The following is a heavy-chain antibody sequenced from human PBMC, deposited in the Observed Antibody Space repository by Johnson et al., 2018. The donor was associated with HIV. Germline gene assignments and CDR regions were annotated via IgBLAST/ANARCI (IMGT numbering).Heavy chain of an antibody. CDR2: IYSGGST. D-gene: IGHD2-2*02. J-gene: IGHJ3*02. CDR1: GFSVSSKY. V-gene: IGHV3-66*01. CDR3: ARGEGRIPHAFDI. Sequence: VQLVESGGGLVQPGGSLRLSCAASGFSVSSKYMSWVRQAPGKGLEWVSVIYSGGSTFYADSVKGRFTISRDNSGNTLYLQMDSLRVEDTAVYYCARGEGRIPHAFDIWGQGTMVTVSS.